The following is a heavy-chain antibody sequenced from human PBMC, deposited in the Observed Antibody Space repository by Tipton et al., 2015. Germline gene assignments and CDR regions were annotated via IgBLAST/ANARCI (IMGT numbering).Heavy chain of an antibody. D-gene: IGHD5-24*01. Sequence: TLSLTCTVSGGAITSDGFYWSWIRQHPGKGLEWIGYIFYTGCTYYNPSLKSRATLSVDTSKNQFSLKLSSVTAADTAVYYCARDGYNSNYFDYWGQGTLVTVSS. CDR1: GGAITSDGFY. J-gene: IGHJ4*02. V-gene: IGHV4-31*03. CDR2: IFYTGCT. CDR3: ARDGYNSNYFDY.